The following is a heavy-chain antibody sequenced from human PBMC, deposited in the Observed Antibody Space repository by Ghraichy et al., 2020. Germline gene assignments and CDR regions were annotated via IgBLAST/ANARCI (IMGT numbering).Heavy chain of an antibody. Sequence: GGSLRLSCAASGFTFSSYAMGWGRQAPGKGLEWVSGISGGGGSTNYADFVKGRFTISRDNSKNTLYLQMNSLRAEDTAVYYCAKGSDFSTSPFDYWGQGTLVTVSS. V-gene: IGHV3-23*01. D-gene: IGHD3-3*01. J-gene: IGHJ4*02. CDR2: ISGGGGST. CDR3: AKGSDFSTSPFDY. CDR1: GFTFSSYA.